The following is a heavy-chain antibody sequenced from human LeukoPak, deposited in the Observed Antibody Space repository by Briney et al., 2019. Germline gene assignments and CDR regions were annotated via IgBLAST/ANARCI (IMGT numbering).Heavy chain of an antibody. D-gene: IGHD2-2*02. Sequence: SGTLSLTCTVSGGSISSYYWSWIRQPPGKGLEWMGHIYYSGSTNYNPSLKSRVTISVDTSKSQFSLKLSSVTAADTAVYYCAGALVGYCSSTSCYSIYYYYYGMDVWGKGTTVTVSS. J-gene: IGHJ6*04. CDR1: GGSISSYY. CDR3: AGALVGYCSSTSCYSIYYYYYGMDV. CDR2: IYYSGST. V-gene: IGHV4-59*01.